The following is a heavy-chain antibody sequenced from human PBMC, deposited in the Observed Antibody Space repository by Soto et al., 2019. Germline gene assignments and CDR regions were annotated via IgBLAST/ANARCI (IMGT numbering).Heavy chain of an antibody. J-gene: IGHJ6*02. CDR2: ISAHNGNA. D-gene: IGHD1-20*01. V-gene: IGHV1-18*01. Sequence: ASVKVSCKASGYTFTNYGINWVRQAPGQGLEWMGWISAHNGNADYTQHFQGRVTMTIDTSTSTAYTDLRSLRSDDTAVYYCALGITGKPYLDYYGLDVWGQGTTVTVSS. CDR1: GYTFTNYG. CDR3: ALGITGKPYLDYYGLDV.